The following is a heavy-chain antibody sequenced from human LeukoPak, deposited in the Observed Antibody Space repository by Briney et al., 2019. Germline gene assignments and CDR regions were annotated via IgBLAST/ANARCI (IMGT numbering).Heavy chain of an antibody. V-gene: IGHV3-30*04. Sequence: PGRSLRLSCAASGFTFSSYAMHWVRQAPGKGLEWVAVISYDGSNKYYADSVKGRFTISRDNSKNTLYLQMNSLRAEDTAVYYCARDRQEYDILTGSHYYYGMDVWSQGTTVTVSS. D-gene: IGHD3-9*01. CDR2: ISYDGSNK. CDR3: ARDRQEYDILTGSHYYYGMDV. J-gene: IGHJ6*02. CDR1: GFTFSSYA.